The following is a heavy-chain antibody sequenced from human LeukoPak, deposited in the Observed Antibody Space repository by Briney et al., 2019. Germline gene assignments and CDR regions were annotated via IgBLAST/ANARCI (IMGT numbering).Heavy chain of an antibody. Sequence: GASVKVSCKASGGTFSSYAISWVRQAPGQGLEWMGGIIPIFGTANYAQKFQGRVTITADESTSTAYMELSSLRSEDTAVYYCASGVVNCSGGSCYLSAFDIWGQGTMVTVSS. CDR2: IIPIFGTA. CDR3: ASGVVNCSGGSCYLSAFDI. CDR1: GGTFSSYA. V-gene: IGHV1-69*13. J-gene: IGHJ3*02. D-gene: IGHD2-15*01.